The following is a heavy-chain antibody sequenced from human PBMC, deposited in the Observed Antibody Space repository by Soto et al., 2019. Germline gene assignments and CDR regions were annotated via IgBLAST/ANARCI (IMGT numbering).Heavy chain of an antibody. Sequence: PSQTLSLTCVISGDSVSSNSAAWNWIRQSPSRGLEWLGRTYYRTKWYNDYAVSVKSRITINPDTSKNQFSLQLNSVTPEDTAVYYCARDNEFSALGYYYYGMDVWGQGTTVTVSS. J-gene: IGHJ6*02. V-gene: IGHV6-1*01. CDR2: TYYRTKWYN. CDR1: GDSVSSNSAA. CDR3: ARDNEFSALGYYYYGMDV. D-gene: IGHD7-27*01.